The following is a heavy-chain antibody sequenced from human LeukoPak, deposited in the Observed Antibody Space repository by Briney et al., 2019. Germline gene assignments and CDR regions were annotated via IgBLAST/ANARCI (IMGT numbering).Heavy chain of an antibody. D-gene: IGHD3-16*02. CDR2: ISAYNGNT. Sequence: ASVKVSCKASGYTFTSYGISWVRQAPGQGLEWMGWISAYNGNTNYAQKLQGRVTMTTDTSTSTAYMELRSLRSDDTAVYYCARDLLRLGELSPATDYWGQGTLVTVSS. V-gene: IGHV1-18*01. CDR1: GYTFTSYG. J-gene: IGHJ4*02. CDR3: ARDLLRLGELSPATDY.